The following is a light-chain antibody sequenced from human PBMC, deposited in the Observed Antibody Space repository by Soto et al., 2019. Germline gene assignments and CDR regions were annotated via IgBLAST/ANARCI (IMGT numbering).Light chain of an antibody. Sequence: DIQMPQSPPTLAASVGDRVTITCRASQSISGWLAWYQQKPGKAPNLLIYQASTLESGVPSRFSGSGSGTEFTLTISSLQPDDFATYHCQQHNTYSRTFGQGTKV. CDR3: QQHNTYSRT. V-gene: IGKV1-5*03. CDR2: QAS. J-gene: IGKJ1*01. CDR1: QSISGW.